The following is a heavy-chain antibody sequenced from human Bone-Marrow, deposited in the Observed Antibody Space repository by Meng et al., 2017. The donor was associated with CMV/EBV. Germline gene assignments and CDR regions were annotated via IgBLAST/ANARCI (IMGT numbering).Heavy chain of an antibody. CDR2: IAYDGSNK. Sequence: TFGSVAMQGVRQAPGKGLGWVAVIAYDGSNKYYADSVKGRFTISRDNSKNTLYLQMNSLRAEDTAVYYCARDPIAAAGALLGWFDPWGQGTLVTVSS. J-gene: IGHJ5*02. CDR3: ARDPIAAAGALLGWFDP. CDR1: TFGSVA. V-gene: IGHV3-30-3*01. D-gene: IGHD6-13*01.